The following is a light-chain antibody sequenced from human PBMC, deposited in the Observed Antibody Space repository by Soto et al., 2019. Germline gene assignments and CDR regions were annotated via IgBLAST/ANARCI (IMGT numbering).Light chain of an antibody. J-gene: IGLJ1*01. Sequence: QSALTQPASVSGSPGQSITISCTGTSSDVGSYNLVSWYQQHPGKAPKLMIYEVTKRPSGVSNRFSGSKSGNTASLTISGLQAEDEADYHCCSYAGRATYASGTGTKVTVL. V-gene: IGLV2-23*02. CDR1: SSDVGSYNL. CDR2: EVT. CDR3: CSYAGRATYA.